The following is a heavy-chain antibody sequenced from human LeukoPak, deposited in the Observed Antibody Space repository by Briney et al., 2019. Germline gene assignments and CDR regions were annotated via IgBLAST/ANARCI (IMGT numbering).Heavy chain of an antibody. CDR1: GGSISTTNW. D-gene: IGHD2/OR15-2a*01. Sequence: TSETLSLTCDVSGGSISTTNWWTWVRQPPGGGLEWIGEVHLNGRTRYSPSLESRVTMSVDMSENHVSLQLTSVTAADTAVYYCAREGGFYRPLDYSGPGTLVIVSA. CDR2: VHLNGRT. V-gene: IGHV4-4*02. CDR3: AREGGFYRPLDY. J-gene: IGHJ4*02.